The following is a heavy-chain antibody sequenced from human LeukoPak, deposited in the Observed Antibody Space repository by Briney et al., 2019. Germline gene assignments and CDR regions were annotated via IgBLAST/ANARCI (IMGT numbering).Heavy chain of an antibody. D-gene: IGHD1-26*01. J-gene: IGHJ4*02. CDR3: ARDPGIVGATIFDY. CDR2: IKNDGIIT. Sequence: PGGSLRLSCAASGFTFSSYWMNWVRQAPGKGLVWVSRIKNDGIITNYADSVKGRFTISRDNAKKTLYLQMNSLRAEDTAVYYCARDPGIVGATIFDYWGQGTLVTVSS. V-gene: IGHV3-74*01. CDR1: GFTFSSYW.